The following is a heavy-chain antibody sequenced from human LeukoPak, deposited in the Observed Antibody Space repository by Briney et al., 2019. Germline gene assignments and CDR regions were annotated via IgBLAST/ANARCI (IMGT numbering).Heavy chain of an antibody. J-gene: IGHJ4*02. V-gene: IGHV3-23*01. D-gene: IGHD6-19*01. CDR3: AKIARGGLAGLFDY. CDR1: GCTFSYYA. CDR2: ISGSGGST. Sequence: PGCALRLSRAPSGCTFSYYAMSWVRQAPGKGLEWVSAISGSGGSTYYADSVKGRFTISRDNSKNTLFLQMNSLRAEDTALYYCAKIARGGLAGLFDYWGQGTLVTVSS.